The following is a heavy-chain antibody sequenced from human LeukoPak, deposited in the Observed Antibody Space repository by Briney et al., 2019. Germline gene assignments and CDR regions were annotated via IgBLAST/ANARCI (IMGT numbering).Heavy chain of an antibody. CDR3: AATVNYYYYMDV. CDR2: ISAYNGNT. J-gene: IGHJ6*03. Sequence: VASVKVSCKASGYTFTSYGISWVRQAPGQGLEWMGWISAYNGNTNYAQKLQGRVTMTTDTSTSTAYMELRSLRSDDMAVYYCAATVNYYYYMDVWGKGTTVTVSS. D-gene: IGHD4-11*01. CDR1: GYTFTSYG. V-gene: IGHV1-18*03.